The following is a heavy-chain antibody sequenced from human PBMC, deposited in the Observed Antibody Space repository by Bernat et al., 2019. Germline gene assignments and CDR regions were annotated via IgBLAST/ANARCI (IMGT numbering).Heavy chain of an antibody. Sequence: QVQLVQSGAEVKKPGASVKVSCKASGYTFSGYYIHWVRQAPVQGLEWMGWINPNSGGTNYPHEFQGRVTMTRDMSISTVYMELSRLRSDDTAVYYCVRGGTTLVTPRSFFFDFWGQGTLLTVSS. D-gene: IGHD4-23*01. J-gene: IGHJ4*02. CDR2: INPNSGGT. CDR3: VRGGTTLVTPRSFFFDF. V-gene: IGHV1-2*02. CDR1: GYTFSGYY.